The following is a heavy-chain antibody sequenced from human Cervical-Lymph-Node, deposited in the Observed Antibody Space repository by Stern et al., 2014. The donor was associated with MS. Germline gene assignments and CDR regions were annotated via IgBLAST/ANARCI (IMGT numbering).Heavy chain of an antibody. CDR2: INPSDGGT. D-gene: IGHD5-18*01. V-gene: IGHV1-46*01. J-gene: IGHJ4*02. Sequence: VQLVESVAEVKKPGASMKVSCKTSGYTFSNYYVHWVRQAPGQGLEWMGMINPSDGGTRYTQNFQGRVTMTRDTSTSTVYLALSSLRSEDTAIYYCTRRRYGTYYFDYWGQGTLVTVSP. CDR3: TRRRYGTYYFDY. CDR1: GYTFSNYY.